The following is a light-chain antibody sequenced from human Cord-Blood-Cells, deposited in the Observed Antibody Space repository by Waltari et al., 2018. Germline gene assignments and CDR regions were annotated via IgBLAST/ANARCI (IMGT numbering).Light chain of an antibody. Sequence: DIVMTQSPYSLAVSLGERATINCKSSQCVLYSSNNKNYLAWYQQKPGQPPKLLIYWASTRESGVPDRFSGSGSGTDFTLTISSLQAEDVAVYYCQQYYSTPFTFGPGTNVDIK. V-gene: IGKV4-1*01. J-gene: IGKJ3*01. CDR1: QCVLYSSNNKNY. CDR3: QQYYSTPFT. CDR2: WAS.